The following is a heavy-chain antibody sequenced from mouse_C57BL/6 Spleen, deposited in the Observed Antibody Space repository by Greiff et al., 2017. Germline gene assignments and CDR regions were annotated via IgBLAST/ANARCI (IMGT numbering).Heavy chain of an antibody. V-gene: IGHV1-26*01. J-gene: IGHJ4*01. Sequence: VQLQQSGPELVKPGASVKISCKASGYTFTDYNMNWVKQSHGKSLEWIGDINPNNGGTSYNQKFKGKATLTVDKSSSTAYMELRSLTSEDSAVYYCARERAMDYWGQGTSVTVSS. CDR3: ARERAMDY. CDR1: GYTFTDYN. CDR2: INPNNGGT.